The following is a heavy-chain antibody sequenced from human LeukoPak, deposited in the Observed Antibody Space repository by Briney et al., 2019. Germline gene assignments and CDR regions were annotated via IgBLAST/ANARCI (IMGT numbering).Heavy chain of an antibody. V-gene: IGHV3-30*18. CDR1: GFTFSSYG. Sequence: PGRSLRLSCAASGFTFSSYGMHWVRPAPGKGLEWVAVISYDGSNKYYADPVKGRFTISRDNSKNTLYLQMNSLRAEDTAVYYCAKNKGKRYFDWFDYWGQGTLVTVSS. D-gene: IGHD3-9*01. CDR3: AKNKGKRYFDWFDY. CDR2: ISYDGSNK. J-gene: IGHJ5*01.